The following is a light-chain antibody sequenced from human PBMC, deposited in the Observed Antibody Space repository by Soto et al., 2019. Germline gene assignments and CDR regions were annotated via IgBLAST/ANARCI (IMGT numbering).Light chain of an antibody. V-gene: IGKV1-39*01. J-gene: IGKJ3*01. CDR2: APS. CDR3: QQSYRIPFT. CDR1: QSISGY. Sequence: DIQMTQSPSSLSASVGDRVTITCRASQSISGYLNWYQQKPGGAPKLLIYAPSSLQSGVPSRFSGRGSATDFTLTISSLQLEDFATYYCQQSYRIPFTFGPGTTLDIK.